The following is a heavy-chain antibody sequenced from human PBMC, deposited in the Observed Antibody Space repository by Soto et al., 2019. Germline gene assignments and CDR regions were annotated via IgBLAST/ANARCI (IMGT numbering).Heavy chain of an antibody. J-gene: IGHJ4*02. Sequence: QVRLEESGGGVVQPGRSLRLSCAASGFSFSRNGMHWVRQTPEKGLEWVAVISHDGTDQRYADSVRGRFSISRDDSKNTVGLQMNSLRPDDTAVYFCARDGYCGTEKCYSGLPDYWGQGTLVTVSS. CDR3: ARDGYCGTEKCYSGLPDY. V-gene: IGHV3-30*03. D-gene: IGHD2-2*03. CDR1: GFSFSRNG. CDR2: ISHDGTDQ.